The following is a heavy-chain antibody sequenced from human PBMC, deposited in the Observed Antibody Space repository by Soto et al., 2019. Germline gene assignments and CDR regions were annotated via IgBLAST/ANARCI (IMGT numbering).Heavy chain of an antibody. V-gene: IGHV1-69*13. CDR1: GGTFSSYA. J-gene: IGHJ3*02. CDR3: ARSPYFTIFGVDAFDI. D-gene: IGHD3-3*01. Sequence: SVKVSCKASGGTFSSYAISWVRQAPGQGLEWMGGIIPIFGTANYAQKFQGRVTITADESTSTAYMELSSLRSEDTAVYYCARSPYFTIFGVDAFDIWGQGTMVTVS. CDR2: IIPIFGTA.